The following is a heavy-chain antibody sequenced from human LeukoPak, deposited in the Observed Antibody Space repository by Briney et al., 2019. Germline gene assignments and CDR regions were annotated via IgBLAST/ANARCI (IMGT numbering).Heavy chain of an antibody. CDR2: INPNSGGT. D-gene: IGHD3-10*01. CDR1: GYTFTGYY. V-gene: IGHV1-2*02. J-gene: IGHJ6*02. CDR3: AREGLLWFGELLSYYYYGMDV. Sequence: ASVKVSCKASGYTFTGYYMHWVRQAPGQGLEWMGWINPNSGGTNYAQKFQGRVTMTRDTSISTACMELSRLRSDDTAVYYCAREGLLWFGELLSYYYYGMDVWGQGTTVTVSS.